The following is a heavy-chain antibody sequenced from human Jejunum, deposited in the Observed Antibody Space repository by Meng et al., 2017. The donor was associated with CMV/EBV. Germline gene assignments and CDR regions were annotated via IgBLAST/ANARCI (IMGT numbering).Heavy chain of an antibody. CDR1: AGPISCDY. CDR3: ARESGSYYWFDP. CDR2: IYTSGST. V-gene: IGHV4-4*07. D-gene: IGHD1-26*01. J-gene: IGHJ5*02. Sequence: QLLRQESCPGLVKSSETLSLTGFGSAGPISCDYWSWIRQPAGKGLDWIGRIYTSGSTHYNPSLKSRLTMSVDLAKNQISLKLSSVTAADTAVYYCARESGSYYWFDPWGQGTLVTVSS.